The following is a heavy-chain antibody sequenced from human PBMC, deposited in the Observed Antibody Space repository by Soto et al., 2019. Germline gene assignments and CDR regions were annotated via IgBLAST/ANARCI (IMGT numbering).Heavy chain of an antibody. D-gene: IGHD1-26*01. J-gene: IGHJ4*02. CDR1: GFTFGSYG. V-gene: IGHV3-23*01. CDR3: ARGILAGSSYYFDY. CDR2: ISNSASST. Sequence: GGSLRLSCATSGFTFGSYGMRWVRQAPGKGLEWVSGISNSASSTYYADSVKGRFTVSRDNSQNTLYLQMNSLRVEDTAIYFCARGILAGSSYYFDYWGQGTLVTSPQ.